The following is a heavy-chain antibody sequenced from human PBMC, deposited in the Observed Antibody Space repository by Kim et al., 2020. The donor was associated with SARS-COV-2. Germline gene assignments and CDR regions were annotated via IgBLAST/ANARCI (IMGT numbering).Heavy chain of an antibody. D-gene: IGHD2-21*02. J-gene: IGHJ6*02. V-gene: IGHV1-18*01. CDR2: ISAYNGNT. Sequence: ASVKVSCKASGYTFTSYGISWVRQAPGQGLEWIGWISAYNGNTNYAQKLQGRVTMTTDTSTSTAYMELRSLRSDDTAVYYCARDRCGGDCYYYYYYGMDVWGQGTTVTVSS. CDR3: ARDRCGGDCYYYYYYGMDV. CDR1: GYTFTSYG.